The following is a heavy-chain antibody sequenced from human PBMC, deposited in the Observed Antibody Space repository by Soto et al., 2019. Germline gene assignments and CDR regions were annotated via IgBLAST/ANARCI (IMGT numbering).Heavy chain of an antibody. CDR2: IYSGGST. CDR3: AREVHKGYYYYGMDV. CDR1: GFTVSSNY. Sequence: PGGSLRLSCAASGFTVSSNYMTWVRQAPGKGLEWVSVIYSGGSTYYADSVKGRFTISRDNSKNTLYLQMNSLRAEDTAVYYCAREVHKGYYYYGMDVWGQGTTVTVSS. J-gene: IGHJ6*02. V-gene: IGHV3-53*01.